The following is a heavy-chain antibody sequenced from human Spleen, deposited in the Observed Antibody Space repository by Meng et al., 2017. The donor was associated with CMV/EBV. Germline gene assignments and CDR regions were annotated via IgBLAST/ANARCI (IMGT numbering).Heavy chain of an antibody. D-gene: IGHD1-1*01. CDR2: IRGGIAT. V-gene: IGHV3-69-1*01. CDR1: GLTVSDSY. CDR3: AQRMELERDDAFDI. Sequence: GSLKISCAASGLTVSDSYLSWVRQAPGKGLEWVALIRGGIATHYADSVKGRFTISRDNAKNSLYLQMNSLRAEDTAVYYCAQRMELERDDAFDIWGQGTMVTVSS. J-gene: IGHJ3*02.